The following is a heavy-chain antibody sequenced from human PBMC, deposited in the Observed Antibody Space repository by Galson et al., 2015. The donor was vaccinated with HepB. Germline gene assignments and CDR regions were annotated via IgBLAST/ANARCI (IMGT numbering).Heavy chain of an antibody. J-gene: IGHJ6*03. CDR1: GYTFTNCW. D-gene: IGHD3-3*01. CDR3: ARQKGPLRFSTPYYMDV. V-gene: IGHV5-51*01. CDR2: IYPGDSET. Sequence: QSGAEVKKPGESLKISCKASGYTFTNCWIGWVRQMPGKGLEWMGIIYPGDSETRYSPSFQGKVTISADQSISTAYLQWSSLKASDTAMYYGARQKGPLRFSTPYYMDVWGKGTTVIVSS.